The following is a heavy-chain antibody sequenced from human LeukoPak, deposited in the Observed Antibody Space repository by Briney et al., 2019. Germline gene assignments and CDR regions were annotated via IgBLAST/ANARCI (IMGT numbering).Heavy chain of an antibody. Sequence: PGGPLRLSCVASGFTFSSYGMHWVRQAPGKGLEWVAFIWSDGSKKYYADSVKGRFTISRDNSKNTLYLQMNSLRTEDTALYYCAKSGVTATPFDYWGQGTLVTVSS. V-gene: IGHV3-30*02. J-gene: IGHJ4*02. CDR2: IWSDGSKK. D-gene: IGHD2-21*02. CDR1: GFTFSSYG. CDR3: AKSGVTATPFDY.